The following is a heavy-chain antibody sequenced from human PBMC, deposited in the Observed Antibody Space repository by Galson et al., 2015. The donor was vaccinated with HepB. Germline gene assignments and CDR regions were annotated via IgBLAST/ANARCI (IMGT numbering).Heavy chain of an antibody. Sequence: SLRLSCAVSGFTFSSYAMHWVRQAPGKGLDYVSAISSNGGSTYYADSVKGRFTISRDNSKNTLYLQMSSLRAEDTAVYFCVKDRRPSDTAMVMGAFDYWGQGTLVTVSS. J-gene: IGHJ4*02. V-gene: IGHV3-64D*06. CDR1: GFTFSSYA. CDR2: ISSNGGST. D-gene: IGHD5-18*01. CDR3: VKDRRPSDTAMVMGAFDY.